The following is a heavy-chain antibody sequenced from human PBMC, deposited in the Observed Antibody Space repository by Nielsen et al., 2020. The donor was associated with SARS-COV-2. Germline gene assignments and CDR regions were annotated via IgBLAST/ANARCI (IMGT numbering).Heavy chain of an antibody. CDR2: ISSNGGST. J-gene: IGHJ4*02. D-gene: IGHD1-20*01. CDR1: GFTFSSYA. V-gene: IGHV3-64*04. Sequence: GGSLRLSCSASGFTFSSYAMHWVRQAPGKGLEYVSAISSNGGSTYYADSVKGRFTISRDNSKNALYLQMNTLRAEDTAVYYCARDSNWKFDYWGQGTLVTVSS. CDR3: ARDSNWKFDY.